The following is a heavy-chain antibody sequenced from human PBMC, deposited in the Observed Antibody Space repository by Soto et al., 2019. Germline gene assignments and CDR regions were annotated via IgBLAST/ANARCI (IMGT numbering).Heavy chain of an antibody. CDR1: GFTFSSNA. J-gene: IGHJ4*02. CDR3: AKDQNYYDSSGYYKGPPVFDY. D-gene: IGHD3-22*01. Sequence: GGSLRLSCADSGFTFSSNAKSWVRQAPGKGLEWVSAISGSGGSTYYADSVKGRFTISRDNSKNTPYLQMNSLRAEDTAVYYCAKDQNYYDSSGYYKGPPVFDYWGQGTLVTVSS. CDR2: ISGSGGST. V-gene: IGHV3-23*01.